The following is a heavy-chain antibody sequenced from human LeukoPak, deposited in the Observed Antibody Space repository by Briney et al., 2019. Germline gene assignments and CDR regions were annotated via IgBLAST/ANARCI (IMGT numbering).Heavy chain of an antibody. CDR1: GFTFSSYA. Sequence: GGSLRLSCAASGFTFSSYAMSWVRQAPGKGLQWVSGISGSGSRTYYADSVKGRFTISRDNSKNTLYLQMNSLRAEDTAIYYCAKDFGSGSGTYYYFDFWGRGTLVAVSS. CDR2: ISGSGSRT. CDR3: AKDFGSGSGTYYYFDF. D-gene: IGHD1-26*01. V-gene: IGHV3-23*01. J-gene: IGHJ4*02.